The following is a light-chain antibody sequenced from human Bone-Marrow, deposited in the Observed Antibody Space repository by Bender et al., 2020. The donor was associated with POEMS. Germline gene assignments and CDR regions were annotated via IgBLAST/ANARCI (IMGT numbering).Light chain of an antibody. CDR1: SSDVGRYIL. CDR3: SSYTTVSTYV. CDR2: EGS. V-gene: IGLV2-14*02. Sequence: QSALTQPASVSGSPGQSITISCTGASSDVGRYILVSWYQQHPGKAPKLLIYEGSKRPSGVSNRFSGSKSGSTASLTISGLQAEDEADYYCSSYTTVSTYVFGTGTKVTVL. J-gene: IGLJ1*01.